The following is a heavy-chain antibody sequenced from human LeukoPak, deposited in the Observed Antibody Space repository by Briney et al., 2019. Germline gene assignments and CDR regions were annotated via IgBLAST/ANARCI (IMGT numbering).Heavy chain of an antibody. CDR3: ARFIAAAGKDYFDY. CDR2: IYHSGST. J-gene: IGHJ4*02. CDR1: GGSISSGGYS. D-gene: IGHD6-13*01. V-gene: IGHV4-30-2*01. Sequence: PSQTLSLTCAVSGGSISSGGYSWSWIRQPPGKGLEWIGYIYHSGSTYYNPSLKSRVTISVDRSKNQFSLKLSSLTAADTAVYYCARFIAAAGKDYFDYWGQGTLVTVSS.